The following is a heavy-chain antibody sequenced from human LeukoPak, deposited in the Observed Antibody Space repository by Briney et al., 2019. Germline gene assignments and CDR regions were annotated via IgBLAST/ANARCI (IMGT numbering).Heavy chain of an antibody. CDR1: GFTFSSYW. CDR3: ARGPLGELSLYFFDAFDI. V-gene: IGHV3-74*01. D-gene: IGHD3-16*02. CDR2: INSDGSST. J-gene: IGHJ3*02. Sequence: PGGSLRLSCAASGFTFSSYWMHWVRQAPGKGLVWVSRINSDGSSTSYADSVKGRFTISRDNAKNTLYLQMNSLRAEDTAVYYCARGPLGELSLYFFDAFDIWGQGTMVTVSS.